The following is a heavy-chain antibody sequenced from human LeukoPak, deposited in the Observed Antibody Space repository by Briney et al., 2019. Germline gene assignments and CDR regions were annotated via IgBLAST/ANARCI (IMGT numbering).Heavy chain of an antibody. V-gene: IGHV1-2*02. J-gene: IGHJ4*02. D-gene: IGHD5-12*01. CDR3: ARGGAGSGYGFDY. CDR1: GYTFTGYY. Sequence: ASVKVSCKASGYTFTGYYMHWVRQAPGRGLEWMGWINPNTGGTNYVQKFQGRVTMTRDTSINTAYMELSRLRSDDTAVYYCARGGAGSGYGFDYWGQGTLVTASS. CDR2: INPNTGGT.